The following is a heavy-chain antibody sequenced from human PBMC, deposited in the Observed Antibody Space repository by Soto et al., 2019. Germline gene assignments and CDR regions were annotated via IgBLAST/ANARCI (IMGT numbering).Heavy chain of an antibody. CDR3: ARGRYSGSWTPFDY. Sequence: GGSLRLSCAASGFTFSSYWMSWVRQAPGKGLEWVANIKQDGSEKYYVDSVKGRFTISRDNAKNSLYLQMNSLRAEATAVYYCARGRYSGSWTPFDYWGQGPLVSVAS. CDR2: IKQDGSEK. D-gene: IGHD6-13*01. CDR1: GFTFSSYW. V-gene: IGHV3-7*01. J-gene: IGHJ4*02.